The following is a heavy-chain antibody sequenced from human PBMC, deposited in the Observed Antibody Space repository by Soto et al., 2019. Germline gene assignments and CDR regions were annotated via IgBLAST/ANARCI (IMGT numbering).Heavy chain of an antibody. D-gene: IGHD2-21*02. CDR3: ARDWAYCGGDCYSVLDAFDI. Sequence: ASVKVSCKASGYTFTSYGISWVRQAPGQGLEWMGWISAYNGNTNYAQKLQGRVTMTTDTSTSTAYMELRCLRSDDTAVYYCARDWAYCGGDCYSVLDAFDIWGQGTMVTVSS. V-gene: IGHV1-18*04. CDR2: ISAYNGNT. J-gene: IGHJ3*02. CDR1: GYTFTSYG.